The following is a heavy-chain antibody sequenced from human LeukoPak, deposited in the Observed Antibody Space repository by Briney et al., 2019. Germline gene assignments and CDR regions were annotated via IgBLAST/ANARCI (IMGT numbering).Heavy chain of an antibody. J-gene: IGHJ6*03. CDR1: GFIVSSNY. Sequence: PGGSLRLSCAASGFIVSSNYMSWVRQAPGKGLEWVSAISGSGGSTYYADSVKGRFTISRDNSKNTLYLQMNSLRAEDTAVYYCAKCSGATLYYYYYMDVWGKGTTVTVSS. D-gene: IGHD1-26*01. CDR3: AKCSGATLYYYYYMDV. CDR2: ISGSGGST. V-gene: IGHV3-23*01.